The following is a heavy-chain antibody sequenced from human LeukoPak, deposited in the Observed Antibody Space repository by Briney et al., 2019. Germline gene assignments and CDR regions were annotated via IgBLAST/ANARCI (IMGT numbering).Heavy chain of an antibody. V-gene: IGHV4-4*02. CDR2: ISHSGST. J-gene: IGHJ4*02. CDR1: GGSISISSSNW. D-gene: IGHD2-15*01. Sequence: PSETQSLTCAVSGGSISISSSNWWSWVRQPPGKGLEWIGEISHSGSTNYNPSLKSRVTISVDKSKNQFSLKLSSVTAADTAVYYCARAHSGYCNGGPCPYYLDYWGQGTLVTVSS. CDR3: ARAHSGYCNGGPCPYYLDY.